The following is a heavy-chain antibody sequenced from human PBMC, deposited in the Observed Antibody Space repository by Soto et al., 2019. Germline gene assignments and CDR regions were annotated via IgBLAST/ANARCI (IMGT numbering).Heavy chain of an antibody. Sequence: QVQLVQSGGEVKKPGASVKVSCKASGSTFATSSVHWVRQAPGQSLEWMGWINAGNGDTKYSQNFQGRVTISRDTSAGTAFMELSSLRSEDSAVYYCARDSNWASHWGQGTLVTVSS. J-gene: IGHJ4*02. CDR2: INAGNGDT. V-gene: IGHV1-3*01. CDR3: ARDSNWASH. CDR1: GSTFATSS. D-gene: IGHD6-13*01.